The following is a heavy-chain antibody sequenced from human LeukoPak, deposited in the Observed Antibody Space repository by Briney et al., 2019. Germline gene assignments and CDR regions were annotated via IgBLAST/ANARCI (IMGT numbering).Heavy chain of an antibody. D-gene: IGHD5-12*01. J-gene: IGHJ4*02. Sequence: GSLGLSCSTSGVTVRSNYMSWGRQAPGAGVEGVSVIFSGGSTYYADSVKGRFTISRDNSKNTLYLQMNSLRAEDTAVYYCARGIDSGYEDYFDYWGQGTLVTVSS. CDR3: ARGIDSGYEDYFDY. CDR1: GVTVRSNY. V-gene: IGHV3-53*01. CDR2: IFSGGST.